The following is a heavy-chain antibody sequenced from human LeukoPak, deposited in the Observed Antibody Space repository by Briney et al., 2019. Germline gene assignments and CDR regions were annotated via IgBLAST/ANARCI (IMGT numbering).Heavy chain of an antibody. CDR2: IYYSGST. CDR1: GGSISSSSYY. V-gene: IGHV4-39*07. J-gene: IGHJ4*02. Sequence: SETLSLTCTVSGGSISSSSYYWGWIRQPPGKGLEWIGTIYYSGSTYYNPSLKRPATISVDTSKNQFSLKLSSVTAADTAVYYCARLYSSSWSATLDYWGQGTLVTVSS. CDR3: ARLYSSSWSATLDY. D-gene: IGHD6-13*01.